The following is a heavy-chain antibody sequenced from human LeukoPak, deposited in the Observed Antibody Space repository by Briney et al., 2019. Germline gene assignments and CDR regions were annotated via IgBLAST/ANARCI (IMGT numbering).Heavy chain of an antibody. CDR3: ARATLYSSSRAPEGWFDP. D-gene: IGHD6-13*01. Sequence: SETLSLTRTVSGYSISSGYYWGWIRQPPGKGLEWIGEIYHSGSTNYNPSLKSRVAISVDKSKNQFSLKLSSVTAADTAVYYCARATLYSSSRAPEGWFDPWGQGTQVTVSS. V-gene: IGHV4-38-2*02. J-gene: IGHJ5*02. CDR2: IYHSGST. CDR1: GYSISSGYY.